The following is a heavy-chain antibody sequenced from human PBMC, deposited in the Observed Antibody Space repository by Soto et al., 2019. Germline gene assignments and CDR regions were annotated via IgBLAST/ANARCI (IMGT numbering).Heavy chain of an antibody. J-gene: IGHJ3*02. CDR2: ISRSSSYI. V-gene: IGHV3-21*01. D-gene: IGHD6-19*01. Sequence: EVQLVESGGGLVKPGGSLRLSCAASGFTFSSYSMNWVRQAPGKGLEWVSSISRSSSYIYYADSVKGRFTISRDQAKNSLYLQMNSLRAEDTAVYYCARVGQWHDAFDIWGQGTMVTVSS. CDR3: ARVGQWHDAFDI. CDR1: GFTFSSYS.